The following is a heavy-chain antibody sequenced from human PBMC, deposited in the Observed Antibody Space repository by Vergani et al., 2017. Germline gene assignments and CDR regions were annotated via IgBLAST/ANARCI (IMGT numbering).Heavy chain of an antibody. J-gene: IGHJ5*02. CDR3: ARLGLGTNSGWFDP. CDR2: IKQDGSEK. D-gene: IGHD3-16*01. CDR1: GFTFSSYW. V-gene: IGHV3-7*01. Sequence: VQLVESGGGLVQPGGSLRLSCAASGFTFSSYWMSWVRQAPGKGLEWVANIKQDGSEKYYVDSVKGRFTISRDNAKNSLYLQMNSLRAEDTAVYYCARLGLGTNSGWFDPWGQGTLVTVSS.